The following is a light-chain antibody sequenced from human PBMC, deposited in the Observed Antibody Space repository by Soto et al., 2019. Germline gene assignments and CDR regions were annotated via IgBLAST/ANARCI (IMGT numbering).Light chain of an antibody. CDR1: QRIRSW. Sequence: DIQMTQSPSILSASVGDRVTITCRDSQRIRSWWDWYQQKPGKAPKLLIYDAYSLESGVPSRFSGRRSGTEFTLTIAGLQPEDFATYYCQQYESYSPLTFGGGTKVDIK. CDR2: DAY. CDR3: QQYESYSPLT. V-gene: IGKV1-5*01. J-gene: IGKJ4*01.